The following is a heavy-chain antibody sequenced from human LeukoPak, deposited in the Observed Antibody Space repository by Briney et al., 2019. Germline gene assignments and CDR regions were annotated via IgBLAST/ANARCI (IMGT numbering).Heavy chain of an antibody. CDR3: ARGLYCSGGSCFAY. CDR2: IYSGGST. Sequence: GGSLRLSCAASGFTVSSNYMSWVRQAPGKGLEWVSVIYSGGSTYYADSVEGRFTISRDNSKNTLYLQMNSLRAEDTAVYYCARGLYCSGGSCFAYWGQGTLVTVSS. J-gene: IGHJ4*02. CDR1: GFTVSSNY. D-gene: IGHD2-15*01. V-gene: IGHV3-66*01.